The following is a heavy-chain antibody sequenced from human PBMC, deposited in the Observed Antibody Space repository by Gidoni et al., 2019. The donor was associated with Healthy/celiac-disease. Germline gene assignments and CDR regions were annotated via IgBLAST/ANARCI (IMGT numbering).Heavy chain of an antibody. CDR2: ISGSGGST. D-gene: IGHD6-6*01. CDR3: AKVAIYSSSFETVLPPWYFDL. V-gene: IGHV3-23*04. J-gene: IGHJ2*01. Sequence: EVQLVEPGGGLVQPGGSLRLSCAASGFTFRPSALRWVRQAPGKGLEWVSAISGSGGSTYYADSVKGRFTISRDNSKNTLYLQMNSLRAEDTAVYYCAKVAIYSSSFETVLPPWYFDLWGRGTLVTVSS. CDR1: GFTFRPSA.